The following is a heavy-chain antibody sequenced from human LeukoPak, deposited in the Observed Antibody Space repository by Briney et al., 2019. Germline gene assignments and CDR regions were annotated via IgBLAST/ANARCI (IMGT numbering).Heavy chain of an antibody. CDR1: GGSISSYY. Sequence: PSETLSLTCTVSGGSISSYYWSWIRQPPGKGLEWIGYIYYSGSTNYNPSLKSRVTISVDTSKNQFSLKLSSVTAADTAVYYCARDGLYDYVWGSYRSHAFDIWGQGTMVTVSS. D-gene: IGHD3-16*02. J-gene: IGHJ3*02. V-gene: IGHV4-59*01. CDR3: ARDGLYDYVWGSYRSHAFDI. CDR2: IYYSGST.